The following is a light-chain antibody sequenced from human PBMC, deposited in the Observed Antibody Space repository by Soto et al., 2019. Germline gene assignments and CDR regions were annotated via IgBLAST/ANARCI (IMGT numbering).Light chain of an antibody. Sequence: QSVLTQPPSASGSPGQSVTISCTGTSSDVGGYNYVSWYQQHPGKAPKLMIYEVTQRPSGVPNRFSGSKSGNTASLTVSGLQAEDEADYYCNSYAASGNLWVFGGGTMVTVL. CDR2: EVT. J-gene: IGLJ3*02. CDR3: NSYAASGNLWV. CDR1: SSDVGGYNY. V-gene: IGLV2-8*01.